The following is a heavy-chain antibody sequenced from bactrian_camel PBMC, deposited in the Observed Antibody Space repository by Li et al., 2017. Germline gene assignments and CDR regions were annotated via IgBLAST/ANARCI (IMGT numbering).Heavy chain of an antibody. Sequence: HVQLVESGGGSAQTGGSLRLSCTASGFAFADSIVSWHRQAPGNECELVGSINSDSTTVYKGPAKGRFTISRDNAKNSVDLQMNSLKPDDTAVYYCAATGQVLSVAGCRTQGTQVTVS. J-gene: IGHJ4*01. CDR2: INSDSTT. CDR1: GFAFADSI. V-gene: IGHV3S63*01. D-gene: IGHD3*01.